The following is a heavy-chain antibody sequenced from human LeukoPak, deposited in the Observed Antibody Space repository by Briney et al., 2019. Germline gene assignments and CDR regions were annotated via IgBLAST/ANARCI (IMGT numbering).Heavy chain of an antibody. D-gene: IGHD3-22*01. J-gene: IGHJ6*03. CDR2: ISSNGGST. V-gene: IGHV3-64*01. CDR1: GFTFSSYA. Sequence: GGSLRLSCAASGFTFSSYAMHWVRQAPGKGLEYVSAISSNGGSTYYANSVKGRFTISRDNSKNTLYLQMGSLRAEDMAVYYCARVATGYYDSSGYLGSYYMDVWGKGTTVTISS. CDR3: ARVATGYYDSSGYLGSYYMDV.